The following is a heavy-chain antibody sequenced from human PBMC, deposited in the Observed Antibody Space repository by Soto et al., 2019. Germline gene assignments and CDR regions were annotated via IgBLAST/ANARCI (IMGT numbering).Heavy chain of an antibody. Sequence: GALRLSCAGSGLTFGDSYIRWIRPAPGKGLEWLSYISPGSRYPAYADSVKGRFTISRDNAKRSLYLQMMSLTAEDTAIYYCVRGGGGGLFDPWGQGTMVTVSS. J-gene: IGHJ5*02. CDR3: VRGGGGGLFDP. CDR2: ISPGSRYP. D-gene: IGHD2-15*01. V-gene: IGHV3-11*06. CDR1: GLTFGDSY.